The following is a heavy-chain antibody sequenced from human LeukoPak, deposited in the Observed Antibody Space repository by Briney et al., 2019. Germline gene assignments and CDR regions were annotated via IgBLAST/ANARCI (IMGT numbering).Heavy chain of an antibody. V-gene: IGHV4-59*12. CDR1: GGSISSYY. CDR2: IYYSGST. J-gene: IGHJ4*02. D-gene: IGHD5-24*01. Sequence: PSETLSLTCTVSGGSISSYYWSWIRQPPGKGLEWIGYIYYSGSTNYNPSLKSRVTISVDTSKNQFSLKLSSVTAADTAVYYCARESQEKYYFDYWGQGTLVTVSS. CDR3: ARESQEKYYFDY.